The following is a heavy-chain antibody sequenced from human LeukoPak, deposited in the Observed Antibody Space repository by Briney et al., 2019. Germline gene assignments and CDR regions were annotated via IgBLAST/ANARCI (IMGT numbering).Heavy chain of an antibody. CDR3: AKAIAVAGENYYGMDV. CDR1: GFTFSSYA. V-gene: IGHV3-23*01. CDR2: ISGSGGST. J-gene: IGHJ6*02. Sequence: GGSLRLSCAASGFTFSSYAMSWVRQAPGKGLEWVSAISGSGGSTYYADSVKGRFTISRDNSKDTLYLQMNSLRAEDTAVYYCAKAIAVAGENYYGMDVWGQGTTVTVSS. D-gene: IGHD6-19*01.